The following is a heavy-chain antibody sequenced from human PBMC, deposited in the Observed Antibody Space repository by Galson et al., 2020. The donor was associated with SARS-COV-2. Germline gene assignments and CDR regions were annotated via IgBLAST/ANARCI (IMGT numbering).Heavy chain of an antibody. CDR2: IYYSGST. Sequence: SETLSLTCTVSGGSISSGDYYWSWIRQPPGKGLEWIGYIYYSGSTYYNPSLKSRVTISVDTSKNQFSLKLSSVTAADTAVYYCARSNYDILTGYDYWGQGTLVTVSS. D-gene: IGHD3-9*01. V-gene: IGHV4-30-4*01. J-gene: IGHJ4*02. CDR3: ARSNYDILTGYDY. CDR1: GGSISSGDYY.